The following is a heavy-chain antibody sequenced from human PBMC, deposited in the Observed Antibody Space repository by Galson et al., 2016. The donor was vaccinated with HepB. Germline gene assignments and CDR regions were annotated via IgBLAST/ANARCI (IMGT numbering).Heavy chain of an antibody. CDR3: ARERNLGNRPGGGMDV. CDR2: INPSGGST. D-gene: IGHD3-16*01. V-gene: IGHV1-46*01. CDR1: GYTFTTYY. J-gene: IGHJ6*02. Sequence: SVKVSCKASGYTFTTYYMHWVRQAPGQGLEWMGIINPSGGSTSYLQKFQGRVTMTRDTSTSTVYMELSSLRSEDTAVYYRARERNLGNRPGGGMDVWGQGTTVTVSS.